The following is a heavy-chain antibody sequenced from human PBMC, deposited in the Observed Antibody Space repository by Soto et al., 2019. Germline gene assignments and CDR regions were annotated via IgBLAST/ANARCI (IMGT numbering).Heavy chain of an antibody. Sequence: SETLSLTCTVSGGSIYTDGYYWTWIRQHPGKGLEWIGYIYFSGYTYYNPSLESRIKISLDTSQNQFSLRLSTVTAADTGVYYCARQTLDSSGNFMRHPDAYDIWGQGTMVT. J-gene: IGHJ3*02. D-gene: IGHD3-22*01. CDR3: ARQTLDSSGNFMRHPDAYDI. CDR2: IYFSGYT. V-gene: IGHV4-31*03. CDR1: GGSIYTDGYY.